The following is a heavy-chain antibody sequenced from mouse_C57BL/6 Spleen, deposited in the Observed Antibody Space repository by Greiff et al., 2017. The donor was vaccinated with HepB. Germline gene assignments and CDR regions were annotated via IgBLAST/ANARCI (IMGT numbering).Heavy chain of an antibody. Sequence: EVQGVESGGGLVKPGGSLKLSCAASGFTFSSYAMSWVRQTPEKRLEWVATISDGGSYTYYPDNVKGRFTISRDNAKNNLYLQMSHLKSEDTAMYYCARMGGYDGYLFAYWGQGTLVTVSA. J-gene: IGHJ3*01. CDR3: ARMGGYDGYLFAY. V-gene: IGHV5-4*01. CDR2: ISDGGSYT. D-gene: IGHD2-3*01. CDR1: GFTFSSYA.